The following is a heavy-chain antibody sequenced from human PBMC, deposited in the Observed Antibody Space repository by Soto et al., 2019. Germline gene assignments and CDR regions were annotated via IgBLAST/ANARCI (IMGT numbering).Heavy chain of an antibody. V-gene: IGHV4-31*03. Sequence: PSETLSLTCTVSGGSISSGGYYWSWIRHHPGKGLEWIWYIYYSGSTYYNPSLKSRVTISVDTSKNQFSLKLSSVTAADTAVYYCAGHYCTNGVCQRPYYYYGMDVWGQGTTVTVSS. CDR2: IYYSGST. CDR1: GGSISSGGYY. J-gene: IGHJ6*02. CDR3: AGHYCTNGVCQRPYYYYGMDV. D-gene: IGHD2-8*01.